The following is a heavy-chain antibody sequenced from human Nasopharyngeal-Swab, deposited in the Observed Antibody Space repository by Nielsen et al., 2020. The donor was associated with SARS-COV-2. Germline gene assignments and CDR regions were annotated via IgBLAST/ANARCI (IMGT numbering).Heavy chain of an antibody. CDR2: ISYDGSNK. CDR3: AKGLAANDAFDI. J-gene: IGHJ3*02. CDR1: GFTFSSYA. D-gene: IGHD6-13*01. V-gene: IGHV3-30-3*01. Sequence: GESLKISCAASGFTFSSYAMHWVRQAPGKGLEWVAVISYDGSNKYYADSVKGRFTISRDNSKNTLYLQMNSLRAEDTAVYYCAKGLAANDAFDIWGQGTMVTVSS.